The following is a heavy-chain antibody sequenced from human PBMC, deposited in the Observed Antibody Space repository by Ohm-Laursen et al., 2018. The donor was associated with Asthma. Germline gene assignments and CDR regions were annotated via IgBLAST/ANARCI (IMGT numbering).Heavy chain of an antibody. CDR1: GYTFTGYS. CDR3: ARDGTLLQTYYYYGMDV. J-gene: IGHJ6*02. Sequence: SSVKVSCKASGYTFTGYSLHWVRQAPGQGLEWMGRINPYSGGTNYAQKFQGWVTMTRDTSISTAYMELSSLRSDDTAVYYCARDGTLLQTYYYYGMDVWGQGTTVTVSS. V-gene: IGHV1-2*04. D-gene: IGHD1-26*01. CDR2: INPYSGGT.